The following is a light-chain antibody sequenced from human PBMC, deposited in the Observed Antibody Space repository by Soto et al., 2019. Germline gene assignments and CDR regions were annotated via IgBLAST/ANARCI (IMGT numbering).Light chain of an antibody. CDR3: QQYNSYSWT. V-gene: IGKV1-5*01. J-gene: IGKJ1*01. CDR2: DAS. Sequence: DIQMTQSPSTPSASVGDRVTITCRASQSISSWLAWYQQKPGKAPKLLIYDASSLESGVPSRLSGSGSGTEFTLTFSSLQPDDFATYYCQQYNSYSWTFGQGTKVDIK. CDR1: QSISSW.